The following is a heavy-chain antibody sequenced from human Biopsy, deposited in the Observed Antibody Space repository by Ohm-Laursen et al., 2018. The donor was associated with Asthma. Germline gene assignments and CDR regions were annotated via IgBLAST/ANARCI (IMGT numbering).Heavy chain of an antibody. J-gene: IGHJ5*02. CDR2: INPNGGAT. D-gene: IGHD7-27*01. CDR3: ARVQKSPGDRWFDP. V-gene: IGHV1-2*06. Sequence: SVKVSCKASAYTFIGYHLHWVRQASGEGLEWMGRINPNGGATIYAQKFQGRVTMTRDTSISTAYMELSRLTSDDTAVYYCARVQKSPGDRWFDPWGQGTLVTVSS. CDR1: AYTFIGYH.